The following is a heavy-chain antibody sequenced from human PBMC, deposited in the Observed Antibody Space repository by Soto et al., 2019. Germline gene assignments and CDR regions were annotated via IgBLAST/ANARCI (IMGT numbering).Heavy chain of an antibody. J-gene: IGHJ4*02. CDR2: INHSGST. Sequence: QVQLQQWGAGLLKPSETLSLTCAVCGESFSAYYWSWIRQPPGKGLEWIGEINHSGSTNYNPSLKSRVTISVDTSKNQFSLKLSSVTAADTAVYYCARTSRFAYWGQGTLVTVSS. CDR3: ARTSRFAY. D-gene: IGHD6-6*01. V-gene: IGHV4-34*01. CDR1: GESFSAYY.